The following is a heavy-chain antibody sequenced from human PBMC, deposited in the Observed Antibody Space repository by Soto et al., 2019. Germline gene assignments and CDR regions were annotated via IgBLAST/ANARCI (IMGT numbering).Heavy chain of an antibody. CDR1: GFTFSNYY. J-gene: IGHJ5*02. Sequence: EVQLVESGLGLVQPGGSLRLSCAVSGFTFSNYYMQWVRQGPGKGLVYVARIDFDGRSTVHADSVKGRFTISRDNAKNTLYLQMNSMGAEDTGVYYCARGGSTSWLRALDLWGKGTLVTVSS. D-gene: IGHD6-13*01. CDR3: ARGGSTSWLRALDL. V-gene: IGHV3-74*01. CDR2: IDFDGRST.